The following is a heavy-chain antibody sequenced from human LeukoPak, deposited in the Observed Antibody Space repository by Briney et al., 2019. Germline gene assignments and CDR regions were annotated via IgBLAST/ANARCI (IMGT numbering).Heavy chain of an antibody. Sequence: EASVKVSCKASGYTFTDYYMHWVRQAPGQGLEWVGWINSNSGGTNYAQKFLGRVTMTRDTSISTAYIKLDSLRFDDTAVYYCARSLISSSWYRSDYWGQGTLVTVSS. CDR1: GYTFTDYY. CDR3: ARSLISSSWYRSDY. V-gene: IGHV1-2*02. D-gene: IGHD6-13*01. J-gene: IGHJ4*02. CDR2: INSNSGGT.